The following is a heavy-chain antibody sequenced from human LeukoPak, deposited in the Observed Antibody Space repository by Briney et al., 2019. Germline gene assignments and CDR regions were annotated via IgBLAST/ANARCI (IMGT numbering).Heavy chain of an antibody. Sequence: GGSLRLSCAASGFTVSSNYMSWVRQAPGKGLEWVSVIYSGGSTYYSDSVKGRFTISRDNSKNTLYLQMNSLRAEDTAVYYCAKDKEDFWSGLDAFDIWGQGTMVTVSS. CDR3: AKDKEDFWSGLDAFDI. CDR2: IYSGGST. V-gene: IGHV3-53*01. CDR1: GFTVSSNY. J-gene: IGHJ3*02. D-gene: IGHD3-3*01.